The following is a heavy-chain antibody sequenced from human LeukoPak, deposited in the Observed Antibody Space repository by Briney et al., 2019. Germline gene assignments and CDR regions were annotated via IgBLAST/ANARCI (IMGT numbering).Heavy chain of an antibody. CDR2: IRSKAYGGTT. Sequence: PGGSLRLSCAASGFTFSNAWMSWVRQAPGKGLEWVGFIRSKAYGGTTEYAASVKGRFTISRDDSKSIAYLQMNSLKTEDTAVYYCTRNSYYYDSSALRGGQGTLVTVSS. D-gene: IGHD3-22*01. J-gene: IGHJ1*01. CDR3: TRNSYYYDSSALR. V-gene: IGHV3-49*04. CDR1: GFTFSNAW.